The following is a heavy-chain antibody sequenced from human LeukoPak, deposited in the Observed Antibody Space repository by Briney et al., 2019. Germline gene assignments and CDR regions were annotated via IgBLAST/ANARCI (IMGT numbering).Heavy chain of an antibody. J-gene: IGHJ4*02. CDR1: GFTFSSYW. Sequence: PGGSLRLSCAASGFTFSSYWMHWVRQAPGKGLVWVSRINSDGSSTSYADSVKGRFTISRDNAKNTLYLQMYSLRAEDTAVYYCASESITIFEGDYWGQGTLVTVSS. CDR3: ASESITIFEGDY. V-gene: IGHV3-74*01. CDR2: INSDGSST. D-gene: IGHD3-3*01.